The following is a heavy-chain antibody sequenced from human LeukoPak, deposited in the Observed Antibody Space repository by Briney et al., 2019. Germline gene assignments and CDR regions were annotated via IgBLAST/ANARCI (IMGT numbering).Heavy chain of an antibody. Sequence: PGGSLRLSCAASGFTFSYYSMNWVRQAPGKGLEWVSFIGSSSSYIYYVESVEGRFTISRDNAQNSLYLQMSSLRAEDTAVYYCARARGPTDAFDIWGQGTMVTVSS. CDR1: GFTFSYYS. J-gene: IGHJ3*02. CDR3: ARARGPTDAFDI. V-gene: IGHV3-21*01. CDR2: IGSSSSYI.